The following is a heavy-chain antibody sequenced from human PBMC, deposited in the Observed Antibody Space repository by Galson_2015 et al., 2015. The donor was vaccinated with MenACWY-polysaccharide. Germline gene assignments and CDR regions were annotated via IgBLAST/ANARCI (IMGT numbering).Heavy chain of an antibody. V-gene: IGHV1-18*01. D-gene: IGHD3-16*02. CDR3: ARDVPRDVYHYTNYYYYYYIDV. CDR2: ISANNGNT. Sequence: SVKVSCKASGYTFSDYGISWVRQAPGQGLEWMGWISANNGNTNYAQKFQGRVTMTTDTSTSTAYMELRSLTSDDAAVYYCARDVPRDVYHYTNYYYYYYIDVWGKGTTVTVSS. J-gene: IGHJ6*03. CDR1: GYTFSDYG.